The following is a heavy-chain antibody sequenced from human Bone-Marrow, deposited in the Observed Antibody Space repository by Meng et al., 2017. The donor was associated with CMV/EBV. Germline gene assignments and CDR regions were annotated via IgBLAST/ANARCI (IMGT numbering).Heavy chain of an antibody. CDR1: GFTFDDYA. CDR2: ISWNSGSI. D-gene: IGHD3-3*01. CDR3: AREAIFGVVIAGAFDI. Sequence: SLKISCAASGFTFDDYAMHWVRQAPGKGLEWVSGISWNSGSIGYADSVKGRFTISRDNAKNSLYLQMNSLRAEDTALYYCAREAIFGVVIAGAFDIWGQGTMVTVSS. J-gene: IGHJ3*02. V-gene: IGHV3-9*01.